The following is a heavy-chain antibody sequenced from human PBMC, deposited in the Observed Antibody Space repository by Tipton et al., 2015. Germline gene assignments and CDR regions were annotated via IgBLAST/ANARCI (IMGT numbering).Heavy chain of an antibody. CDR3: ARSIGWGYDP. J-gene: IGHJ5*02. CDR1: GFTFSLYW. V-gene: IGHV3-74*01. CDR2: IKGDGSIS. D-gene: IGHD1-26*01. Sequence: SLRLSCSASGFTFSLYWMHWVRQVPGKGLAWVSRIKGDGSISDHADSVKGRFTISRDNAANTLYLQMDNLRVEDTGVYHYARSIGWGYDPWGQGTLVTVSS.